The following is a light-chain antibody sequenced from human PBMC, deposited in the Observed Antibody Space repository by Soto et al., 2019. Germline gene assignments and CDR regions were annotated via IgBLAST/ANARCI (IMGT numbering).Light chain of an antibody. J-gene: IGLJ2*01. CDR2: EVS. V-gene: IGLV2-14*01. CDR3: SSFTTSSTVV. CDR1: SSDVGGYNY. Sequence: QSALTQPASVSGSPGQSITISCTGTSSDVGGYNYVSWYQQHPGKAPKLMIYEVSNRPSGVSNRFSGSKSGNTASLTISGLQPEDEADYYCSSFTTSSTVVFGGGTKVNVL.